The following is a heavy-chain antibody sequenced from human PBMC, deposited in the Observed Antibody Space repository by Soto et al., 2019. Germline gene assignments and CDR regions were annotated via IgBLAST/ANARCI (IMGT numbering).Heavy chain of an antibody. Sequence: EVQLLESGGGLVQPGGSLRLSCTASGFTFSSSAMNWVRQAPGQGLEWVASVSENGGSRGGTYYADSVKGRFTSARDNSKNTLYLQMDSLRGADTAVYYCARAKAVVIAALGIWGQRTMVTVSS. CDR2: VSENGGSRGGT. CDR3: ARAKAVVIAALGI. V-gene: IGHV3-23*01. CDR1: GFTFSSSA. J-gene: IGHJ3*02. D-gene: IGHD2-21*01.